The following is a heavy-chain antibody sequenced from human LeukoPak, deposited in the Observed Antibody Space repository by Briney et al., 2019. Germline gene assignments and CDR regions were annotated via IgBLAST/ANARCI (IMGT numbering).Heavy chain of an antibody. CDR1: GYTFNMYG. D-gene: IGHD4-17*01. Sequence: ASVKVSCKASGYTFNMYGISWVRQAPGQGLEWMGWISGYNGNTNYAQRFQGRVTMTTDTSTSTAYMELRSLRSDDTAVYYCARDFGSELATYGDSDWFDPWGQGTLVTVSS. J-gene: IGHJ5*02. V-gene: IGHV1-18*01. CDR3: ARDFGSELATYGDSDWFDP. CDR2: ISGYNGNT.